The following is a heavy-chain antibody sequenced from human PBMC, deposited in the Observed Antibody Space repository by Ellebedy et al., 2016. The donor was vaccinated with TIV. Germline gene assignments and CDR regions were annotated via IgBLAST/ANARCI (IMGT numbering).Heavy chain of an antibody. Sequence: GESLKISXAASGFTFSRYVMYWVRQAPGKGLEWVAVISYDGRNNYYLDSVKGRFTISRDNSKNTLYLQMDSLRAEDTALYYCARQTVTTPFFTGSLDLWGQGTLVTVS. CDR3: ARQTVTTPFFTGSLDL. CDR2: ISYDGRNN. V-gene: IGHV3-30-3*01. J-gene: IGHJ4*02. CDR1: GFTFSRYV. D-gene: IGHD4-17*01.